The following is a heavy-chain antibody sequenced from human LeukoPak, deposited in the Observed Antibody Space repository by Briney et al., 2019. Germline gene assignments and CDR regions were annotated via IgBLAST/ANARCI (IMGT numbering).Heavy chain of an antibody. CDR1: GFTFNYFA. CDR3: SRINYGGNSSYHFDS. D-gene: IGHD4-23*01. J-gene: IGHJ4*02. V-gene: IGHV3-23*01. CDR2: IGGSGSGP. Sequence: RGSLRLSCVTSGFTFNYFAMSWVRQAPGKRLEWVSTIGGSGSGPSYADSVRGRFTSSRDHSKNMVYLQMHSLRAEDTAVYYCSRINYGGNSSYHFDSWGQGTLVTVSS.